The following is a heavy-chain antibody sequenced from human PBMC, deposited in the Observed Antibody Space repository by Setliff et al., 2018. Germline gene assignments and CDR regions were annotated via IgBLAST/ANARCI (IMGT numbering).Heavy chain of an antibody. CDR3: ARVADCSGSFFLVFDY. Sequence: SETLSLTCTVSGDSISSGSYYWNWIRQHPEKGLEWLGYIFHSGSTHYNSSLKSRITISIDTSKNNFSLELNSVTAADSAVYYCARVADCSGSFFLVFDYWCQGTLVTVPQ. V-gene: IGHV4-31*03. D-gene: IGHD3-10*02. CDR1: GDSISSGSYY. J-gene: IGHJ4*02. CDR2: IFHSGST.